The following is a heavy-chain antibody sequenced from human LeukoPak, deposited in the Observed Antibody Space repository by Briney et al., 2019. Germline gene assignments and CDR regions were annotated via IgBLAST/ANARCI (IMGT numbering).Heavy chain of an antibody. J-gene: IGHJ5*02. CDR3: ARSRAFNSGAFDP. V-gene: IGHV4-61*01. Sequence: PSETLSLTCTVSGASVSSASFWTWIRQPPGKGVEWIAHIYNGVNTNYNPSLKSRVTISVDTSKNQFSLRLNSVTAADTAVYYCARSRAFNSGAFDPWGQGSLVTVSS. D-gene: IGHD1-26*01. CDR2: IYNGVNT. CDR1: GASVSSASF.